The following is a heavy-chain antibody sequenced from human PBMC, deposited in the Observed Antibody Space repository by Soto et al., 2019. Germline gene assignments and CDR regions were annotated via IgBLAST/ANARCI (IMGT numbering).Heavy chain of an antibody. CDR3: ARVAGSSSWYTTFDY. D-gene: IGHD6-13*01. J-gene: IGHJ4*02. Sequence: SETLSLTCTVSGGSISSYYWSWIRQPPGKGLEWIGYIYYSGSTNYNPSLKSRVTISVDTSKNQFSLKLSSVTAADTAVYYCARVAGSSSWYTTFDYWGQGTLVTVSS. CDR2: IYYSGST. CDR1: GGSISSYY. V-gene: IGHV4-59*08.